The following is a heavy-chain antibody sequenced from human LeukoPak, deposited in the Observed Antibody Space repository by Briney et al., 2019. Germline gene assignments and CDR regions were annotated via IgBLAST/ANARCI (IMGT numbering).Heavy chain of an antibody. D-gene: IGHD4-11*01. CDR3: ARMDYSNYEDDYYFDY. CDR2: IYYSGST. Sequence: PSETLSLTCTVSGGSISSYYWSWIRQPPGKGLEWIGYIYYSGSTNYNPSLKSRVTISVDTSKNQFSLKLSSVTAADTAVYYCARMDYSNYEDDYYFDYWGKGTLVTVSS. CDR1: GGSISSYY. J-gene: IGHJ4*02. V-gene: IGHV4-59*08.